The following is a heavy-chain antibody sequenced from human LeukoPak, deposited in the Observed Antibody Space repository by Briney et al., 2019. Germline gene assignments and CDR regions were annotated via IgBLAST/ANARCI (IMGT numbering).Heavy chain of an antibody. Sequence: SETLSLTCTVSGGSISSHYWSWIRQPPGKGLEWIGYIYYSGSTYYNPSLKSRVTISVDTSKNQFSLKLSSVTAADTAVYYCARWSIVVGSDYWGQGTLVTVSS. V-gene: IGHV4-59*08. D-gene: IGHD3-22*01. CDR2: IYYSGST. CDR1: GGSISSHY. J-gene: IGHJ4*02. CDR3: ARWSIVVGSDY.